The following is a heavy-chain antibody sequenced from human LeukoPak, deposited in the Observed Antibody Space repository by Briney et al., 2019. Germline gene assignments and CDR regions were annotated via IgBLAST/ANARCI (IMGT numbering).Heavy chain of an antibody. CDR1: GFTFSSYA. J-gene: IGHJ4*02. CDR2: ISGSGGST. Sequence: GGSLRLSCAASGFTFSSYAMSWVRQAPGKGLEWVSTISGSGGSTYYADSVKGRFTISRDNSKNTLYLEMNSLRAEDTAVYYCAKDLRNGGVVAPAAPVCWGQGTLVTVSS. CDR3: AKDLRNGGVVAPAAPVC. V-gene: IGHV3-23*01. D-gene: IGHD2-2*01.